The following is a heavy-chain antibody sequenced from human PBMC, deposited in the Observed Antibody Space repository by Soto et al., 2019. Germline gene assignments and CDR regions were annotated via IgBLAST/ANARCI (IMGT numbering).Heavy chain of an antibody. CDR2: IYWDDDK. V-gene: IGHV2-5*02. J-gene: IGHJ4*02. Sequence: QITLKESGPTLVKPTQTLTLTCTFSGFSLSTSGVGVGWIRQPPGKALEWLALIYWDDDKRYSPSLKSRLTITKDPSKNQVVLTMTNMDPVDTATYYCAHDRWSGWYFDYWGQGTLVTVSS. D-gene: IGHD6-19*01. CDR1: GFSLSTSGVG. CDR3: AHDRWSGWYFDY.